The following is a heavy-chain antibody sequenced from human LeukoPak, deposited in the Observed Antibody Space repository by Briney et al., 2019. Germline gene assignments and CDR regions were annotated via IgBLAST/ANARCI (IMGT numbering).Heavy chain of an antibody. CDR3: AKERSGFNFDY. J-gene: IGHJ4*02. Sequence: GRSLRLSCAASGFTFSSYGMHWVRQAPGKGLEGVAVIWYDGSNKYYADSVKGRFTISRDNSKNTLYLQMNSLRAEDTAVYYCAKERSGFNFDYWGQGTLVTVSS. CDR1: GFTFSSYG. CDR2: IWYDGSNK. D-gene: IGHD1-1*01. V-gene: IGHV3-33*06.